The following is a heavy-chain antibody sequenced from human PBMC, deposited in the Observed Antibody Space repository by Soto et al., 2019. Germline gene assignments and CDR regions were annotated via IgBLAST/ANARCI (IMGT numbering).Heavy chain of an antibody. Sequence: PSETLSLTCTVSGGSVSSGSYYWSWIRQPPGKGLVLIGYIYYSGSTNYNPSLKSRVTISVDTSKNQFSLKLSSVTAADTAVYYCARAVYYDFWSGQVDWFDPWGQGTLVTVSS. J-gene: IGHJ5*02. V-gene: IGHV4-61*01. CDR1: GGSVSSGSYY. D-gene: IGHD3-3*01. CDR3: ARAVYYDFWSGQVDWFDP. CDR2: IYYSGST.